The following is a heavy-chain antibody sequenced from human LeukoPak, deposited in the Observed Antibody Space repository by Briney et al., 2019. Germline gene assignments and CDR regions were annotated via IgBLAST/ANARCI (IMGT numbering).Heavy chain of an antibody. CDR2: IYTSGST. J-gene: IGHJ4*02. V-gene: IGHV4-61*02. CDR1: GGSISSGSYY. D-gene: IGHD1-26*01. CDR3: ARVESYDLYFDY. Sequence: PSETLSLTCTVSGGSISSGSYYWSWLRQPAGTGLEWIGRIYTSGSTNYNPSLKSRVTISVDTSKNQFSLKLSSVAAADTAVYYCARVESYDLYFDYWGQGTLVTVSS.